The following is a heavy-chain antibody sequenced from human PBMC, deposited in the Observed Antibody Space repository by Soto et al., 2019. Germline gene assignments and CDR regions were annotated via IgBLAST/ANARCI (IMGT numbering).Heavy chain of an antibody. Sequence: QVQLVESGGGLVKPGGSLRLSCAVSGFTFSDYYMTWIRQAPGKGLEWVSYISSSTSHTNYADSVKGRFTISRDNAKNSLCLQMNSLRAEDTAEYYCARGRGAAAAYFDFWGQGTLVTVSS. CDR2: ISSSTSHT. V-gene: IGHV3-11*05. J-gene: IGHJ4*02. CDR3: ARGRGAAAAYFDF. D-gene: IGHD6-13*01. CDR1: GFTFSDYY.